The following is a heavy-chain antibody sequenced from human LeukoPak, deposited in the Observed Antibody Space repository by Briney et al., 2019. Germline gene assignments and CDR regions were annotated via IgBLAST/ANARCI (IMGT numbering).Heavy chain of an antibody. CDR2: INAGNGNT. D-gene: IGHD6-13*01. CDR1: GYTFTSYA. V-gene: IGHV1-3*01. Sequence: HGASVKVSCKASGYTFTSYAMHWVRQAPGQRLEWMGWINAGNGNTKYSQKFQGRDTITRDTSASTAYMELSSLRSEDTAVYYCARTGRQLVLAVYFDYWGQGTLVTVSS. J-gene: IGHJ4*02. CDR3: ARTGRQLVLAVYFDY.